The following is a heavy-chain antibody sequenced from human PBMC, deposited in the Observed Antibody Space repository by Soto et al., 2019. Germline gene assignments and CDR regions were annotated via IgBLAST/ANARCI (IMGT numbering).Heavy chain of an antibody. D-gene: IGHD5-18*01. CDR2: VKQDGSEE. V-gene: IGHV3-7*01. CDR1: GYSISTYW. Sequence: GSLRLSCAASGYSISTYWMSWVRQAPGKGLEWVANVKQDGSEEYYVDSVKGRFTISRDNAKNSLYLQMNSLRVEDTAGYYCAALDTAMVKTAGYWGQGT. CDR3: AALDTAMVKTAGY. J-gene: IGHJ4*02.